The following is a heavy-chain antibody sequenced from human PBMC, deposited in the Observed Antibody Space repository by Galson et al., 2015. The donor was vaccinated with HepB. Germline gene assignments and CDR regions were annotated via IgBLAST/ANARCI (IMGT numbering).Heavy chain of an antibody. J-gene: IGHJ4*02. Sequence: SLRLSCAASGFTFSSYAMSWVRQAPGKGLEWVSAISGSGGSTYYADSVKGRFTISRDNSKNTLYLQMNSLRAEDTAVYYCATRSSVYDSSGYYFGYWGQGTLVTVSS. CDR1: GFTFSSYA. CDR2: ISGSGGST. D-gene: IGHD3-22*01. CDR3: ATRSSVYDSSGYYFGY. V-gene: IGHV3-23*01.